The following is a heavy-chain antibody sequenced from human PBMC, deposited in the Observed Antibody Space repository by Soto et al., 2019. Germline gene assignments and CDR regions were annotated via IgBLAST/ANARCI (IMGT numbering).Heavy chain of an antibody. CDR2: IDPKFGDT. Sequence: QVPLVQSGAEVKEPGDSVRVSCEASGYTFTAYHIHWVRQAPGQGLEWMGWIDPKFGDTSYAQDFQGRVSMTSDMSISTVYMELSRLTSDDTAIYYCARNMDYYYGRGSGNGHGVWGQGTTVIVFS. D-gene: IGHD3-10*02. CDR1: GYTFTAYH. CDR3: ARNMDYYYGRGSGNGHGV. J-gene: IGHJ6*02. V-gene: IGHV1-2*02.